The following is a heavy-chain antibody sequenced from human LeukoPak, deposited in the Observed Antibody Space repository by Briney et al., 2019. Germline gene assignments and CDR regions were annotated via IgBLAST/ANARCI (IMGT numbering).Heavy chain of an antibody. D-gene: IGHD2-2*01. Sequence: SETLSLTCAVYGGSFSSYYWSWIRQPAGKGLEWIGRIYTSGSTNYNPSLKSRVTMSVDTSKNQFSLKLSSVTAADTAVYYCARDWSVIVVVPAASKIGWFDPWGQGTLVTVSS. V-gene: IGHV4-4*07. CDR1: GGSFSSYY. J-gene: IGHJ5*02. CDR2: IYTSGST. CDR3: ARDWSVIVVVPAASKIGWFDP.